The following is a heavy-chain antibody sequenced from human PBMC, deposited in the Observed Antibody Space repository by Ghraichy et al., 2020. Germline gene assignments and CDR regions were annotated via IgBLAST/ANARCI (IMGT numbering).Heavy chain of an antibody. Sequence: ASVKVSCKASGYTFTSYYMHWVRQAPGQGLEWMGIINPSGGSTSYAQKFQGRVTMTRDTSTSTVYMELSSLRSEDTAVYYCAREPDITMVQGVIDYYGMDVWGQGTTVTVSS. V-gene: IGHV1-46*01. J-gene: IGHJ6*02. CDR1: GYTFTSYY. D-gene: IGHD3-10*01. CDR2: INPSGGST. CDR3: AREPDITMVQGVIDYYGMDV.